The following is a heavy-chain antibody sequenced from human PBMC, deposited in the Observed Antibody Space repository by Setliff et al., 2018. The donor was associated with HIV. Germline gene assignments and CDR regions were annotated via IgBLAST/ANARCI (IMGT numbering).Heavy chain of an antibody. D-gene: IGHD5-18*01. V-gene: IGHV1-3*01. Sequence: ASVKVSCKASGYTFTSYAMHWVRQAPGQRLEWMGWINAGNGNTKYSQKFQGRVTITADESTSTAYMELSSLRSEDTAVYYCARPRSSGYSPSDAFDIWGQGTMVTVS. CDR3: ARPRSSGYSPSDAFDI. J-gene: IGHJ3*02. CDR2: INAGNGNT. CDR1: GYTFTSYA.